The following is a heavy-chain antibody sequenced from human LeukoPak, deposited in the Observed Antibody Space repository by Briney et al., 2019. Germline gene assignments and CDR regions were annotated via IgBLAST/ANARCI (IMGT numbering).Heavy chain of an antibody. D-gene: IGHD1-1*01. CDR3: ASLWDDGY. CDR2: IKQDGSEK. V-gene: IGHV3-7*02. CDR1: GFSFSSSW. J-gene: IGHJ4*02. Sequence: GGSLRLSCAASGFSFSSSWMTWGRQAPGKGLEWVATIKQDGSEKFYVNSVKGRFTISRDNTKDSLYLQMNSLRADDTAVYYCASLWDDGYWGQGTLVTVSS.